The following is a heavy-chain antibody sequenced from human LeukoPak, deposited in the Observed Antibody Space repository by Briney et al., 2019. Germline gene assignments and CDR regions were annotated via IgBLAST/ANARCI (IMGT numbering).Heavy chain of an antibody. V-gene: IGHV3-15*01. D-gene: IGHD4-17*01. Sequence: PGGSLRLSCAASGFTFSNAWMSWVRQAPGKGLEWVGRIKSKTDGGTTDYAAPVKGRFTISRDDSKNTLYLQMSSLKTEDTAVYYCTTDQGTTVTAFYYFDYWGQGTLVTVSS. J-gene: IGHJ4*02. CDR2: IKSKTDGGTT. CDR3: TTDQGTTVTAFYYFDY. CDR1: GFTFSNAW.